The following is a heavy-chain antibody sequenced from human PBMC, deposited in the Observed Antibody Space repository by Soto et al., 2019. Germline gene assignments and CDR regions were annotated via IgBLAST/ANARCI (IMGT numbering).Heavy chain of an antibody. CDR3: ARATNYGSGSYDSNALDI. V-gene: IGHV3-21*01. Sequence: EVQLVESGGGLVKPGGSLRLCYAASRFTFSSYSMNWVRQAPGKGLEWVSSISSSSTYIYYADSVKGRFTISRDNAKNSLYLQMNSLRAEDTTVYYCARATNYGSGSYDSNALDIWGQGTMVTVSS. J-gene: IGHJ3*02. CDR1: RFTFSSYS. D-gene: IGHD3-10*01. CDR2: ISSSSTYI.